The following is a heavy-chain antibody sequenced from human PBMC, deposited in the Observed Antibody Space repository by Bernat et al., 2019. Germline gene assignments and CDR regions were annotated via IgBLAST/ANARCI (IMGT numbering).Heavy chain of an antibody. CDR1: GFTFDDYA. CDR3: AKEAAAGTGHYYYYGMDV. Sequence: EVQLVESGGGLVQPGRSLRLSCAASGFTFDDYAMQWVRQAPGKGLEWVSGFSWNSGSIGYADSVKGRFTSSRDNAKNTRYLQMNSLRAEETALYYCAKEAAAGTGHYYYYGMDVWGQGTTVTVSS. V-gene: IGHV3-9*01. CDR2: FSWNSGSI. D-gene: IGHD6-13*01. J-gene: IGHJ6*02.